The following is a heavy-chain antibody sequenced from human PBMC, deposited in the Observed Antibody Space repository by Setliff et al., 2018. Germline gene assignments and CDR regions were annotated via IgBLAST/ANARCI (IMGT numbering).Heavy chain of an antibody. CDR2: IYYSRST. CDR3: ARDLVYCSGGSCYGLPDY. J-gene: IGHJ4*02. D-gene: IGHD2-15*01. Sequence: PSETLSLTCTVSGGSISSGDYYWSWIRQPPGKGLEWIGYIYYSRSTYYNPSLKSRVTISVDTSKNQFSLKLSSVTAADTAVYYCARDLVYCSGGSCYGLPDYWGQGTLVTVSS. V-gene: IGHV4-30-4*08. CDR1: GGSISSGDYY.